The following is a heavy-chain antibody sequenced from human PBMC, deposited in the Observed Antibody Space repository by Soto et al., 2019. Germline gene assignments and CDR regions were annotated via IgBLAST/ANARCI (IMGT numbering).Heavy chain of an antibody. V-gene: IGHV1-46*01. CDR1: GYTFTSYY. CDR2: INPIGGST. J-gene: IGHJ4*02. D-gene: IGHD4-4*01. CDR3: ERRYNSNAEFDY. Sequence: GASVKVSCKASGYTFTSYYMHWVRQAPGQGLEWLGMINPIGGSTSYAQKFQGRVTMTKDTSTSTVYMELSSLRSEDTAVYYCERRYNSNAEFDYWGQGTLVTVSS.